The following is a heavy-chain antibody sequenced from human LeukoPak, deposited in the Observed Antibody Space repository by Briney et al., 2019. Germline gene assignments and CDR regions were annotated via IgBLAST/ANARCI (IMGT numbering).Heavy chain of an antibody. CDR1: GGTFSNYA. CDR3: ARGNSRWSTPTSSYYYRMDV. V-gene: IGHV1-69*13. D-gene: IGHD4-23*01. Sequence: SVKVSCKASGGTFSNYAATWVRQAPGQGLEWMGGIIPILRTANYAQKFQDRVTLTAEESTSTAYMELSSLRSEDTAMYYCARGNSRWSTPTSSYYYRMDVWGQGTTFTVSS. CDR2: IIPILRTA. J-gene: IGHJ6*02.